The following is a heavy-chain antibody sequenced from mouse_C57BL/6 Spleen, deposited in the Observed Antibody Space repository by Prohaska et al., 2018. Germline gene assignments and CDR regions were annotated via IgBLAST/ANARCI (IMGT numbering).Heavy chain of an antibody. D-gene: IGHD2-5*01. V-gene: IGHV1-26*01. CDR3: AREGFYYSNYVGYFEV. Sequence: EVQLQQSRPELVNPGSSVKISSNASGYTFTYYYMNWVKQSHGNSLDWIGDINPNNGGTSYNQKCKGKATLTVDKSSSTAYMELRSLTSEDSAVYYCAREGFYYSNYVGYFEVWGTGTTVTVSS. CDR2: INPNNGGT. CDR1: GYTFTYYY. J-gene: IGHJ1*03.